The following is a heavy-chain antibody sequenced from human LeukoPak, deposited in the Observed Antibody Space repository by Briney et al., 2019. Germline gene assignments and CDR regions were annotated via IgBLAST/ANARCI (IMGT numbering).Heavy chain of an antibody. J-gene: IGHJ3*02. CDR1: GFIFSDFY. D-gene: IGHD2/OR15-2a*01. CDR2: ISNTDDAV. Sequence: GGSLRLSCAASGFIFSDFYMSWIRQAPGKGLEWVSHISNTDDAVHYADSVKGRFTISRDNAKNSLYLQMDSLRGEDTAVYYCARDRADFNMGPSIWGQGTMVTVSS. V-gene: IGHV3-11*04. CDR3: ARDRADFNMGPSI.